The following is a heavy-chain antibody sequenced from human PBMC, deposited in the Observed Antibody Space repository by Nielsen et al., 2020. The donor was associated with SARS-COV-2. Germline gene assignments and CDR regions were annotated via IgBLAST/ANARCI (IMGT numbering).Heavy chain of an antibody. V-gene: IGHV3-23*03. CDR1: GFTFSSYA. CDR2: IYSGGSST. Sequence: GGSLRLSCAASGFTFSSYAMSWVRQAPGKGLEWVSVIYSGGSSTYYADSVKGRFTISRDNAKNSLYLQMNSLRAEDTALYYCAKDEDRWVWGQGTTVTVSS. CDR3: AKDEDRWV. D-gene: IGHD5-24*01. J-gene: IGHJ6*02.